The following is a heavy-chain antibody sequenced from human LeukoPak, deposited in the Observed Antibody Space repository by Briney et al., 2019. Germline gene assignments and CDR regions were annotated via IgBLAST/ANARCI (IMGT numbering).Heavy chain of an antibody. V-gene: IGHV6-1*01. CDR3: AQADSTGYFYFQH. J-gene: IGHJ1*01. D-gene: IGHD3-22*01. CDR1: GDSVSSNSAA. Sequence: SQTLSLTCAISGDSVSSNSAAWNWIRQSPSRGLEWLGRTYYRSEWYNDYAVSVKSRININPDTSKDQFSLQLNSVTPEDTAVYYCAQADSTGYFYFQHWGQGTLVTVSS. CDR2: TYYRSEWYN.